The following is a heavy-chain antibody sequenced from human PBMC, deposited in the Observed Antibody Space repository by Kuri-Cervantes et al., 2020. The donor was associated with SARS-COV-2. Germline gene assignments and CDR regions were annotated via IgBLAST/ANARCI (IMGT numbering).Heavy chain of an antibody. CDR2: VRGNANNYAT. J-gene: IGHJ4*02. CDR3: TTLIDY. CDR1: GFLFSASA. V-gene: IGHV3-73*01. Sequence: GGSLRVSCEASGFLFSASAIHQVRQGSGKGLEWVGRVRGNANNYATAYAASVKGRFTISRDDSKNMAYLQMNSLKTEDTAVYYCTTLIDYWGQGALVTVSS.